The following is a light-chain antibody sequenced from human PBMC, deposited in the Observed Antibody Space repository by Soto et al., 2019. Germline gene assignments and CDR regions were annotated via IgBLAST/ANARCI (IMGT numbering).Light chain of an antibody. V-gene: IGLV2-8*01. J-gene: IGLJ3*02. Sequence: QSALTQPPSASGSPGQSVTISCTGTSSDVGGYNYVSWYQQYPGRAPKLMMYEVTKRPSGVPDRFSGSKSGNPASLTVSGLQAEDEADYYCRAYAASNNFYFVFGGGTQLTVL. CDR3: RAYAASNNFYFV. CDR1: SSDVGGYNY. CDR2: EVT.